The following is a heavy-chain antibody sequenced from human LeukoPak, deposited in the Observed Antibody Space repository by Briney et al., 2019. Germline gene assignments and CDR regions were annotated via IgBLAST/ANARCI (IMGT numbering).Heavy chain of an antibody. CDR2: ISSSSNTI. CDR1: GFTFSSYS. V-gene: IGHV3-48*01. D-gene: IGHD3-22*01. J-gene: IGHJ6*04. Sequence: GGSLRLSCAASGFTFSSYSMNWVRQAPGKGLEWVLYISSSSNTIYYADSVKGRFTISRDNAKNSLYLQMNSLRAEDTAVYYCARVPAYYYDSSGYGDVWGKGTTVTVSS. CDR3: ARVPAYYYDSSGYGDV.